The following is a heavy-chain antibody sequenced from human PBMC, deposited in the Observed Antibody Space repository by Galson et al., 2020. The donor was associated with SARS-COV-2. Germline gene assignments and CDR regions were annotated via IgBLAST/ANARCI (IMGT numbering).Heavy chain of an antibody. CDR2: LDWDDDK. CDR3: ARTDVIVGATTDY. CDR1: EFSLRTSGMC. Sequence: ESGPTLVNPTQTLTLTCTFSEFSLRTSGMCVSWIRQPPGKALEWLARLDWDDDKSNSTSPKTRLTISKDTSKNQVVLTMTNMEPVDTATYYCARTDVIVGATTDYWGQGTLGTVSS. D-gene: IGHD1-26*01. V-gene: IGHV2-70*11. J-gene: IGHJ4*02.